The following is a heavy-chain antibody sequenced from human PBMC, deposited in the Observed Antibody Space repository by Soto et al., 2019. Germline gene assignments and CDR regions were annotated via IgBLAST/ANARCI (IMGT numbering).Heavy chain of an antibody. CDR3: VKDESINWYSGHFRH. CDR1: GFTFDDYA. D-gene: IGHD6-13*01. V-gene: IGHV3-9*01. CDR2: INWNSGSI. Sequence: EVQLVESGGGLVQPGRSLRLSCAASGFTFDDYAMHWVRQVPGKGLEWVSGINWNSGSIGYGDSVKCRFAIPRDNAKNTLHLQMNSLSAEYTAFYYCVKDESINWYSGHFRHWGQGTLGTDSS. J-gene: IGHJ1*01.